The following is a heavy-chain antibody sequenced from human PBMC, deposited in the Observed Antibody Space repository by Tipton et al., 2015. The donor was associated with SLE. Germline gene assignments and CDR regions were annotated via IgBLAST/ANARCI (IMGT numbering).Heavy chain of an antibody. V-gene: IGHV1-69*01. J-gene: IGHJ6*02. D-gene: IGHD3-10*01. CDR1: GGTFSSYG. CDR2: IIPIFGTA. CDR3: ARLLLQGVIGGMDV. Sequence: QVQLVQSGAEVKKPGSSVKVSCKASGGTFSSYGISWVRQAPGQGLEWMGGIIPIFGTANYAQKFQGRVTITTDESTSTAYMEMSSLRSEDTAVYYCARLLLQGVIGGMDVWGQGTTVTVSS.